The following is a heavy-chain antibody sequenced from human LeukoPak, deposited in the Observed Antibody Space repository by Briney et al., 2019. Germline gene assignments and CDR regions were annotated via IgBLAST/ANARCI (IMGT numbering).Heavy chain of an antibody. CDR2: IYTSGST. CDR3: ARDLGGYSSGSYFYYMDI. J-gene: IGHJ6*03. Sequence: PSQTLSLTCTVSGGSISSGSYYWSWIRQPAGKGLEWIGRIYTSGSTNYNPSLKSRVTMSVDTSENQLSLKLSSVTAADTAVYYCARDLGGYSSGSYFYYMDIWGKGTTVTVSS. CDR1: GGSISSGSYY. V-gene: IGHV4-61*02. D-gene: IGHD5-18*01.